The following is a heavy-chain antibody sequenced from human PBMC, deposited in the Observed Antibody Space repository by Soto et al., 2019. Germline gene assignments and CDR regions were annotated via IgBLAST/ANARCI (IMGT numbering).Heavy chain of an antibody. CDR1: GGSINSYY. V-gene: IGHV4-59*08. Sequence: XXTLSLTCSVSGGSINSYYWSWIRQPPGKGLEWTRXIYYSXSTNYNNSPKXXVTISIDXXKNQSSLKVSSVPAADTPVYYCARRIRGNWFDPWGQGTLVTVSS. D-gene: IGHD3-10*01. CDR2: IYYSXST. J-gene: IGHJ5*02. CDR3: ARRIRGNWFDP.